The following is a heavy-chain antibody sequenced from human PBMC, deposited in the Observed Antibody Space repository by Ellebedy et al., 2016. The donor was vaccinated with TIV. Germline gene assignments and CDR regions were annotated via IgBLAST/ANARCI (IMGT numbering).Heavy chain of an antibody. J-gene: IGHJ4*02. CDR3: ARDPFRSSYDF. CDR2: IYHTGTT. D-gene: IGHD6-13*01. CDR1: GYSISSGYY. Sequence: SETLSLXXTVSGYSISSGYYWGWIRQPPGKGLEWIGTIYHTGTTYYNPSLKSRVTMSIDTSKNQFSLKLSFVAAADTAVYYCARDPFRSSYDFWGQGTLVTVSS. V-gene: IGHV4-38-2*02.